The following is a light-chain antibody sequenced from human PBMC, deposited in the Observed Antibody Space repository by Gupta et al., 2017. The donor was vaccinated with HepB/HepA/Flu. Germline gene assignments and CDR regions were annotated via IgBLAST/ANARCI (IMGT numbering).Light chain of an antibody. J-gene: IGKJ1*01. CDR3: QQYNTWWT. V-gene: IGKV3-15*01. CDR1: QSVGRN. CDR2: GTT. Sequence: EIVMTQSPATLSVSPGERATLSCRASQSVGRNLAWYQQKPGQAPRLLISGTTTRATGIPARFSGSGSGTESTLTISSLQSEDFAVYYCQQYNTWWTFGQGTKVEIK.